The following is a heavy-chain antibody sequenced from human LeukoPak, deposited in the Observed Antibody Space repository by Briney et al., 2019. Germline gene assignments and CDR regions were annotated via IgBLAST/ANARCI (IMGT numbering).Heavy chain of an antibody. CDR2: IYYSGST. Sequence: SETLSLTCTVSGGSISSYYWSWIRQPPGKGLEWVGYIYYSGSTNYNPYLQSRVTISVDTSKNQFSLKLSSVTAADTAVYYCARAAPYCSGGSCYDYWGQGTLVTVSS. CDR1: GGSISSYY. CDR3: ARAAPYCSGGSCYDY. V-gene: IGHV4-59*01. J-gene: IGHJ4*02. D-gene: IGHD2-15*01.